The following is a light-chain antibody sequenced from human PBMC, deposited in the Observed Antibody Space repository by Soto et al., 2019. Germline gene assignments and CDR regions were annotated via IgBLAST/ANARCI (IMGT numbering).Light chain of an antibody. CDR3: QQYGTSAGT. Sequence: EIVLTQSPGTLSLSPGERATLSCRASQSVSSSHLAWYQQNPGQAPRLLIYGATSRATGIPDRFSGSGSGTDFTRTISRLEPEDFAVYYCQQYGTSAGTVGQGSKVEIK. V-gene: IGKV3-20*01. J-gene: IGKJ1*01. CDR1: QSVSSSH. CDR2: GAT.